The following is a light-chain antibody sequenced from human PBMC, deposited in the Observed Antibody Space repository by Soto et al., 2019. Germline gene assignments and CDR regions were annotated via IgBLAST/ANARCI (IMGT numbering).Light chain of an antibody. J-gene: IGLJ1*01. CDR1: SSDVGGYNY. V-gene: IGLV2-14*01. Sequence: ALTQPASVSGSPGQSITISCTGTSSDVGGYNYVSWYQQHPGKAPKLMIYDVSNRPSGVSNRFSGSKSGNTASLTISGLQAEDEAGYYCSSYTSSSTLFVSGTGTKVTVL. CDR3: SSYTSSSTLFV. CDR2: DVS.